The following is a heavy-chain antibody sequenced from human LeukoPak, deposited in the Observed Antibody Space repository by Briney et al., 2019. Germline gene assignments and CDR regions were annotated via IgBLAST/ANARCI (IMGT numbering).Heavy chain of an antibody. J-gene: IGHJ6*03. CDR2: ISSSSSTI. CDR1: AFTFSRYN. CDR3: ARDSGDSYFYYMDV. V-gene: IGHV3-48*01. Sequence: GGSLRLSCAASAFTFSRYNMNWVRQAPGKGLEWVSYISSSSSTIYYADSVKGRFTISGDNAKNSVYVQMNSLRAEDTAVYYCARDSGDSYFYYMDVWGKGTTVTVSS.